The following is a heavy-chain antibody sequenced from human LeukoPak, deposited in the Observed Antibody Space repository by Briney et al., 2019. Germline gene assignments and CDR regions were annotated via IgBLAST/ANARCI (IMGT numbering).Heavy chain of an antibody. CDR3: ARVADYYVSGHFDY. CDR1: GFTFSDYA. Sequence: HAGGSLRLSCTASGFTFSDYAMSWVRQAPGKGLEWVSGISSSGDNTYYTDSVKGRFTISRDNSENTLYLQMNSLRTEDTAVYYCARVADYYVSGHFDYWGQGTLVTVSS. V-gene: IGHV3-23*01. D-gene: IGHD3-10*01. CDR2: ISSSGDNT. J-gene: IGHJ4*02.